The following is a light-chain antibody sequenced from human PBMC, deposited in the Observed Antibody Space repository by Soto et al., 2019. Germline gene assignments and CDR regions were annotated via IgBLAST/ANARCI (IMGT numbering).Light chain of an antibody. V-gene: IGLV2-8*01. CDR1: SSDVGGYNY. Sequence: QSALTQPPSASGSPGQSVTISCSGTSSDVGGYNYVSWHQQHPGKAPKLMIYEVSKRPSGVPDRFSGSKSGNTASLIVSGLQAEDEADYYCSYYAGSNNFVFGTG. J-gene: IGLJ1*01. CDR3: SYYAGSNNFV. CDR2: EVS.